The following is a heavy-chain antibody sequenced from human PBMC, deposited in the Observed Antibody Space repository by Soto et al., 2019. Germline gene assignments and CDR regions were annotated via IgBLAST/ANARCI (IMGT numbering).Heavy chain of an antibody. CDR2: ISDDGSNK. Sequence: QVQLVESGGGVVQPGRSLRLSCEASGFTSSSYVMHWVRQAPGKGQEWVAVISDDGSNKHYADSVKGRFTISRDNSKNTLYLEMNSLRGEDTAVYSCARGDPYYGMDVWGQGTTVTVSS. CDR3: ARGDPYYGMDV. CDR1: GFTSSSYV. V-gene: IGHV3-30*03. J-gene: IGHJ6*02.